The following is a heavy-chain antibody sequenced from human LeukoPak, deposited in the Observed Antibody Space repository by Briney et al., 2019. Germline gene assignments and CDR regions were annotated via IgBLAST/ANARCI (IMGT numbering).Heavy chain of an antibody. V-gene: IGHV3-33*01. CDR2: IFYDGSNE. CDR3: ARGRVVAPRSLTAWFDP. J-gene: IGHJ5*02. D-gene: IGHD2-2*01. Sequence: PGGSLRLSCAASGFAFSSYGMHWVRQAPGKGLEWVALIFYDGSNEYYADSVKGRFTVSRDNSKDTLYLQMSGLRDDDTAVYYCARGRVVAPRSLTAWFDPWGQGTLVSVSS. CDR1: GFAFSSYG.